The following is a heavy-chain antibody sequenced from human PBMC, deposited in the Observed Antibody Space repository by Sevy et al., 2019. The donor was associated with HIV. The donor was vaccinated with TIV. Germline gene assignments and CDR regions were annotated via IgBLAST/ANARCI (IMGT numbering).Heavy chain of an antibody. CDR3: ARGRYSSGSPDYFDY. Sequence: GGSLRLSCAASGFTFSTYAMHWVRQAPGKGLEWVAVISYDGSNKYYADSVKGRFTISRDNSKNTLYLQMNSLRAEDTAVYYCARGRYSSGSPDYFDYWGQGTLVTVSS. CDR2: ISYDGSNK. D-gene: IGHD6-19*01. CDR1: GFTFSTYA. J-gene: IGHJ4*02. V-gene: IGHV3-30*04.